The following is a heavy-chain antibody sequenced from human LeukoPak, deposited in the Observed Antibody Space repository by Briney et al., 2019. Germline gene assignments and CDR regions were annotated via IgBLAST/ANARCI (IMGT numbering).Heavy chain of an antibody. D-gene: IGHD3-22*01. CDR3: AKDLRHYYDSSGPGFDY. J-gene: IGHJ4*02. CDR2: IQYDGSNK. V-gene: IGHV3-30*02. Sequence: GESLRLSCGASGFTFSSYGMHWVRQAPGKGLEWVAFIQYDGSNKYYADSVKGRLTISRDNSKNTLYLQMSSLRAEDTAVYYCAKDLRHYYDSSGPGFDYWGQGTLVTVSS. CDR1: GFTFSSYG.